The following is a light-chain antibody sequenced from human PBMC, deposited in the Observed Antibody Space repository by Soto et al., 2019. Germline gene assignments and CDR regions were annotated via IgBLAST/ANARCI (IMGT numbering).Light chain of an antibody. CDR2: GAS. J-gene: IGKJ2*01. Sequence: IVLTQSPGTLSLSPGERATLSCRASQSVISASLAWYQQKPGQAPRLLIYGASSRATGIPDRFSGSGSGTDFTLTISRLGPEDFAVYYCQHYGSSHPYTFGLGTKLEIK. CDR1: QSVISAS. V-gene: IGKV3-20*01. CDR3: QHYGSSHPYT.